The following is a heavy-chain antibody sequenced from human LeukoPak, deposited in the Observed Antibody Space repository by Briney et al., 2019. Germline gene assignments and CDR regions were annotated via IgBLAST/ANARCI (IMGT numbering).Heavy chain of an antibody. V-gene: IGHV1-8*01. CDR3: ARSPYYYYGMDV. CDR1: GCTFTSYD. J-gene: IGHJ6*02. CDR2: MNPNSGNT. Sequence: ASVKVSCKASGCTFTSYDINWVRQATGQGLEWMGWMNPNSGNTGYAQKFQGRVTMTRNTSISTAYMELSSLRSEDTAVYYCARSPYYYYGMDVWGQGTTVTVSS.